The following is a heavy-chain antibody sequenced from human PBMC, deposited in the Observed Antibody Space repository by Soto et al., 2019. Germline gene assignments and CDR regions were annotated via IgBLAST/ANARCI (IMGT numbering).Heavy chain of an antibody. V-gene: IGHV1-18*01. CDR3: ARDSPPPRE. CDR2: ISAYNGNI. Sequence: QVQLVQSGAEVKKPGASVKVSCKASGYTFTSYGISWVRQAPGQGLEWRGWISAYNGNINYAQKLQGRVTMTTDKSTSPAYMELRSRRSDDTAVYYWARDSPPPREWGQGTLVIVSS. CDR1: GYTFTSYG. J-gene: IGHJ4*02.